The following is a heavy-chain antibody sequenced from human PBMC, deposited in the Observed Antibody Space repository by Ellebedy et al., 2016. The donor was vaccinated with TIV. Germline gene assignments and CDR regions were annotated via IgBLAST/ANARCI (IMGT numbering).Heavy chain of an antibody. V-gene: IGHV3-23*01. CDR3: AKPMGPGGRFDAFDI. CDR1: GFTFSNYA. CDR2: ITGIGTST. Sequence: GESLKISCAASGFTFSNYAMSWVRQAPGKGLEWVSAITGIGTSTYYADSVKGRFTISRDNSKNTPSLQMNSLRADDTAIYYCAKPMGPGGRFDAFDIWGQGTLVTVSS. J-gene: IGHJ3*02. D-gene: IGHD3-16*01.